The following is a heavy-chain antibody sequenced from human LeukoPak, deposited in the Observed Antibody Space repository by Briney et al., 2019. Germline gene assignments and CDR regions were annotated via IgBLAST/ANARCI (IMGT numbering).Heavy chain of an antibody. J-gene: IGHJ6*02. CDR1: GGTFRSYA. V-gene: IGHV1-69*04. Sequence: ASVKVSCKASGGTFRSYAITWVRQAPGQGLEWVGRIIPIRAIANYAQKFQGRVTITADKSTTTAYMELSSLRSEDTAVYYCARDLCSGVGCYSYYYYGMDVWGQGTTVIVSS. CDR3: ARDLCSGVGCYSYYYYGMDV. CDR2: IIPIRAIA. D-gene: IGHD2-15*01.